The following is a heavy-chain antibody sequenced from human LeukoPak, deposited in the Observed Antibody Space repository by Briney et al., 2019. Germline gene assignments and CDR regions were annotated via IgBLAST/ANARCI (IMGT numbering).Heavy chain of an antibody. CDR2: IYPGDSDT. D-gene: IGHD6-13*01. J-gene: IGHJ3*02. Sequence: KYGESLKISCKGSGYSFTSYWIGWVRQMPGKGLEWMGIIYPGDSDTRYSPSFQGQVTISADKSISTAYLQWSSLKASDTAMYYCARRDKQQLVLVAFDIWGQGTMVTVSS. CDR3: ARRDKQQLVLVAFDI. CDR1: GYSFTSYW. V-gene: IGHV5-51*01.